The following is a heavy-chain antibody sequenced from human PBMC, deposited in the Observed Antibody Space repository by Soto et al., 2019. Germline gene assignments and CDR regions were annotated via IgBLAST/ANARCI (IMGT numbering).Heavy chain of an antibody. CDR2: ISSSSSYI. J-gene: IGHJ1*01. CDR1: GFTFSSYS. D-gene: IGHD3-10*01. CDR3: ARRLPQSGNFQH. Sequence: GGSLRLSCAASGFTFSSYSMNWVRQAPGKGLEWVSSISSSSSYIYYADSVKGRFTISRDNAKNSLYLQMNSLRAEDTAVYYCARRLPQSGNFQHWGQGTLVTVSS. V-gene: IGHV3-21*01.